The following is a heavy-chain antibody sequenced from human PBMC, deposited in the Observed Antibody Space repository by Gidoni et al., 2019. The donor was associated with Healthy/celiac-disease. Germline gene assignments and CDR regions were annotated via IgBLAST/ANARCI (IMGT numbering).Heavy chain of an antibody. Sequence: EVQLVQSGAEVKKPGESRKISGKGSGYSFTSYWIGWVRQMPGKGLEWMGIIYPGDSDTRYSPSFQGQVTISADKSISTAYLQWSSLKASDTAMYYCARPVRDGYNSDAFDIWGQGTMVTVSS. D-gene: IGHD5-12*01. CDR2: IYPGDSDT. CDR1: GYSFTSYW. V-gene: IGHV5-51*01. J-gene: IGHJ3*02. CDR3: ARPVRDGYNSDAFDI.